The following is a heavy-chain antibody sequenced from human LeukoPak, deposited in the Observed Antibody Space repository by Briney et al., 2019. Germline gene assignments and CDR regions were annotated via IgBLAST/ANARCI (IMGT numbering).Heavy chain of an antibody. J-gene: IGHJ4*02. V-gene: IGHV4-39*02. D-gene: IGHD2-15*01. CDR3: ARLLPYCSEGICYFWEYFDS. CDR1: GGSITSSTYS. CDR2: FYYTADT. Sequence: SETLSLTCSVSGGSITSSTYSWGWIRQPPGKGLEWIGSFYYTADTYYGPSLKSRVTISVDSSKNHFSLNLTSLTAADTAAYYCARLLPYCSEGICYFWEYFDSWGQGTLVTVSS.